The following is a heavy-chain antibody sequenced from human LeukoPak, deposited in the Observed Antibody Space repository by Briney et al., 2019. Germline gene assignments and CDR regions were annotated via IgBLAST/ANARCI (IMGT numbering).Heavy chain of an antibody. Sequence: SETLSLTCTVSGGSISSSSYYWGWIRQPPGKGLEWIGSIYYSGSTYYNPSLKSRVTISVDTSKNQFSLKLSSVTAADTAVYYCAREYTHVDYWGQGTLVTVSS. D-gene: IGHD5-18*01. V-gene: IGHV4-39*07. CDR1: GGSISSSSYY. CDR2: IYYSGST. J-gene: IGHJ4*02. CDR3: AREYTHVDY.